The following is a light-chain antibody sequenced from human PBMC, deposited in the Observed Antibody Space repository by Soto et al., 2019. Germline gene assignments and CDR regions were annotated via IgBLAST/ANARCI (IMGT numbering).Light chain of an antibody. V-gene: IGKV3D-20*01. Sequence: IVLTQSPGTLSLSPGEVATLSCGASQTIAYNFLAWYQQKPGLAPRLLVYDASKRATGIPDRFSGSGSGTDFTRTITTLETEDFAVYYCQHYGDSSSTFGGGTRVEI. J-gene: IGKJ4*01. CDR1: QTIAYNF. CDR2: DAS. CDR3: QHYGDSSST.